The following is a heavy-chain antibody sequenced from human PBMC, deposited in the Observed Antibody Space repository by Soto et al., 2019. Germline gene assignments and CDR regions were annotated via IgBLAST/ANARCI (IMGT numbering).Heavy chain of an antibody. CDR2: ISYDGSNK. J-gene: IGHJ6*02. D-gene: IGHD3-10*01. CDR1: GFTFSSYG. Sequence: QVQLVESGGGVVQPGRSLRLSCAASGFTFSSYGMHWVRQAPGKGLEWVAVISYDGSNKYYADSVKGRFTISRDNSKNTXDXXMNSLRAEDTAVYYCAKELLWFGELFHYYYYGMDVWGQGTTVTVSS. V-gene: IGHV3-30*18. CDR3: AKELLWFGELFHYYYYGMDV.